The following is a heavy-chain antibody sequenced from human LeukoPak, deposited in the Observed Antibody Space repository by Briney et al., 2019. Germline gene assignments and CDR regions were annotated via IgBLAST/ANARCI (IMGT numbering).Heavy chain of an antibody. D-gene: IGHD3-10*01. V-gene: IGHV1-18*01. Sequence: ASVKVSCRASGYTFTSHGISWVRQAPRQGLEWMGWISAYNGNTKYALKLQGRVTMTTDTSTSTAYMELRSLRSDDTAVYYCARTYYYGSGTYYNFDYWGQGTLVTVPS. J-gene: IGHJ4*02. CDR1: GYTFTSHG. CDR3: ARTYYYGSGTYYNFDY. CDR2: ISAYNGNT.